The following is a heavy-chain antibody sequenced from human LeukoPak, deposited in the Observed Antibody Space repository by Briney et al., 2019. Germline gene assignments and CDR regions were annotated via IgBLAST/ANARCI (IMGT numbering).Heavy chain of an antibody. V-gene: IGHV3-23*01. CDR1: GFTFSSYD. Sequence: GGSLRLSCAASGFTFSSYDMGWVRQAPGKGLEWVSAISDRGTRTYVADSVKGRFTISRDNFKNTLHLNMNSLRAEDTAVYYCAKDSRRTSGWYYFDYWGQGTLVTVSS. J-gene: IGHJ4*02. D-gene: IGHD6-19*01. CDR2: ISDRGTRT. CDR3: AKDSRRTSGWYYFDY.